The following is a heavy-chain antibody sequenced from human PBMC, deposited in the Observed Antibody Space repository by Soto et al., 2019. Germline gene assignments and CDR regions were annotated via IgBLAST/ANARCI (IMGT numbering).Heavy chain of an antibody. J-gene: IGHJ4*02. D-gene: IGHD3-16*02. CDR1: GGTFSSYA. V-gene: IGHV1-69*06. CDR2: VIPIFGTA. Sequence: QVQLVQSGADVKKPGSSVKVSCKASGGTFSSYAISWVRQAPGQGLEWMGGVIPIFGTANYAQKFQGRVTITADKSTSTASMELSSLRSEDTAVYDWARALYDYVWGSYRNFAYWGQGTLVTVSS. CDR3: ARALYDYVWGSYRNFAY.